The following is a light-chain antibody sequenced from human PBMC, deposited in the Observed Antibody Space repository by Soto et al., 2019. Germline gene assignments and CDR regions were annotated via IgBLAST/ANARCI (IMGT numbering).Light chain of an antibody. J-gene: IGLJ1*01. Sequence: QSFLTQPRSVTESPRHSVSTSSTRTISDVGGYNFVSWLQQSRGKGSKLIIYDVIKRPSGVAHNFCGYKYGKTEYLTISALQAEDEADYLCCSYAGSYTHVFGTGTRSP. CDR2: DVI. CDR1: ISDVGGYNF. CDR3: CSYAGSYTHV. V-gene: IGLV2-11*01.